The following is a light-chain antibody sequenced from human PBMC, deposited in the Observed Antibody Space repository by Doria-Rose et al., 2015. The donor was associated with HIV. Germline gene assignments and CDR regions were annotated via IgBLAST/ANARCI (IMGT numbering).Light chain of an antibody. V-gene: IGKV1-39*01. CDR3: QQSFSTPRT. Sequence: DIRMTQSPSSLSASVGDRVTITCRASQNINRFLNWYQQKLGKVPKVLIYAASSLQSGVPSRFSGSGSGTDFTLTISSLQPEDFATYYCQQSFSTPRTFGQGTQVEIK. CDR2: AAS. CDR1: QNINRF. J-gene: IGKJ1*01.